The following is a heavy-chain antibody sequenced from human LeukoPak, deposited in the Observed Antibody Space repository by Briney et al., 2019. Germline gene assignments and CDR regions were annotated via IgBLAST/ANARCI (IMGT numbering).Heavy chain of an antibody. CDR1: GFTFNNYG. D-gene: IGHD6-19*01. V-gene: IGHV3-33*01. J-gene: IGHJ4*02. Sequence: GGSLRLSCTASGFTFNNYGMHWVRQAPGKGLEWVAVIWYDGSNKYYADSVKGRFTISRDNSKNTLYLQMNSLRAEDTAVHYCARGVRYSSGYFDYWGQGTLVTVSS. CDR3: ARGVRYSSGYFDY. CDR2: IWYDGSNK.